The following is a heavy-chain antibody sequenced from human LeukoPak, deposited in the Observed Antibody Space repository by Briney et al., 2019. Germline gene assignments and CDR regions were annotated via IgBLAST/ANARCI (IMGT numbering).Heavy chain of an antibody. CDR1: GFTFSSYW. V-gene: IGHV3-7*03. D-gene: IGHD2-15*01. CDR3: ARAPYCIGGSCRFDY. CDR2: IKHDGSEK. J-gene: IGHJ4*02. Sequence: PGGSLRLSCAASGFTFSSYWMSWVRQAPGKGLEWVANIKHDGSEKYYVDSVKGRFTISRDNAENSLYLQMNSLRAEDTAVYYCARAPYCIGGSCRFDYWGQGTLVTVSS.